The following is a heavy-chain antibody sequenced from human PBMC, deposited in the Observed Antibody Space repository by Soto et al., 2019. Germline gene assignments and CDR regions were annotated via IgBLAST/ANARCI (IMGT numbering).Heavy chain of an antibody. D-gene: IGHD2-2*01. Sequence: EVQLLESGGGLVQPGGSLRLSCAASGFTFSSYAMSWVRQAPGKGLEWVSGISGSGGGTYYAESVKGRFTISRDNSENTLYLEMDSLRAEDTAIYYCVNPRGGYCSSGSCYVTDYWGQGILVTVSS. CDR2: ISGSGGGT. V-gene: IGHV3-23*01. CDR3: VNPRGGYCSSGSCYVTDY. J-gene: IGHJ4*02. CDR1: GFTFSSYA.